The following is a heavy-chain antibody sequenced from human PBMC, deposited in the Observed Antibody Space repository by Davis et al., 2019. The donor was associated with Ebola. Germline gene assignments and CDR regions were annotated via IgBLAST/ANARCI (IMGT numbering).Heavy chain of an antibody. Sequence: AASVKVSCKASGYTFTSYYMNWVRQAPGQGLEWMGWINPNSGGTNYAQRFQGRVTMTRDTSINTAYMELSTLRSDDTAVYFCARDSVSTIDYWGQGTLVTVSS. J-gene: IGHJ4*02. CDR1: GYTFTSYY. V-gene: IGHV1-2*02. CDR2: INPNSGGT. CDR3: ARDSVSTIDY. D-gene: IGHD5/OR15-5a*01.